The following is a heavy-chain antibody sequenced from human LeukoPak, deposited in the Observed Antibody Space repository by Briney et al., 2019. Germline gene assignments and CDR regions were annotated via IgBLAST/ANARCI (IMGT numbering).Heavy chain of an antibody. CDR2: IKPDGSDQ. CDR3: ARGLGKGVDF. CDR1: GFTPTMYC. V-gene: IGHV3-7*01. J-gene: IGHJ4*02. Sequence: GGGLRLSCTGSGFTPTMYCVTWVRQAPGGGRECVANIKPDGSDQYYVDSVKGQFTISRDNAKNSLYLEMNNLSADDTAVYSCARGLGKGVDFWGQGTLVTVSS. D-gene: IGHD3-9*01.